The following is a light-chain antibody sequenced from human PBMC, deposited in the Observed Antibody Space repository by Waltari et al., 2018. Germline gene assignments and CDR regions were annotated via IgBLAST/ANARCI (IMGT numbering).Light chain of an antibody. Sequence: EILMTQSPPTLSVSPGERATLSCRASQSIARTLAWYQQKPGQAPRLLIYGASTRATGIPARFSGSGSGTEFTLTISSLQSEDFAVYYCQQYNSWRTFGQGTKLEIK. V-gene: IGKV3-15*01. CDR2: GAS. CDR1: QSIART. J-gene: IGKJ2*01. CDR3: QQYNSWRT.